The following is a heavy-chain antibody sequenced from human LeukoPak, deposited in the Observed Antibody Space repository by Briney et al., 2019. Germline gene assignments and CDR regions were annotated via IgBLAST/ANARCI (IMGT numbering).Heavy chain of an antibody. V-gene: IGHV1-2*02. CDR3: ARGSTATIFGVVSDYPPFHFDY. D-gene: IGHD3-3*01. CDR2: INPNRGGT. J-gene: IGHJ4*02. CDR1: GYTFTGYY. Sequence: ASVQVSCKASGYTFTGYYMHWVRQAPGQGLEWMGWINPNRGGTNYAQKFQGRVTMTRDTYSSTAYMELSRLRTDDTAVYYCARGSTATIFGVVSDYPPFHFDYWGQGTLVTASS.